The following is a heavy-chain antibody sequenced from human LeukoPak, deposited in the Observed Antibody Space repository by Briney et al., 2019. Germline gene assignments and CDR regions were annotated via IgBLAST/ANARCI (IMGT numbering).Heavy chain of an antibody. Sequence: GASVKVSRKASGYTFTRYGIYWVRQAPGQGLEWMGWISGYNGNTKYAQKFQGRVSVTTDTSTSTAYMELRSLRSDDTAVYYCARAEGVVVAAHIDVWGKGTTVIVSS. V-gene: IGHV1-18*01. CDR1: GYTFTRYG. J-gene: IGHJ6*03. CDR3: ARAEGVVVAAHIDV. CDR2: ISGYNGNT. D-gene: IGHD2-15*01.